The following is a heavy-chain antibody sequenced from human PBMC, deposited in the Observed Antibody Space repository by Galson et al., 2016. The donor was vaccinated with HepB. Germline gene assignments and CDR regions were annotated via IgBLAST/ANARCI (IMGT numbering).Heavy chain of an antibody. CDR1: GFTFSTYA. CDR3: AKEFVATGAVVGDY. V-gene: IGHV3-23*01. Sequence: SLRLSCAASGFTFSTYAMSWVRQAPGKGPEWVSAISNSGSTTYYADSVKGRFTISRDNSKNTLYLQMNSLRVEGTALYYCAKEFVATGAVVGDYWGQGTLVTVSS. J-gene: IGHJ4*02. CDR2: ISNSGSTT. D-gene: IGHD2-21*01.